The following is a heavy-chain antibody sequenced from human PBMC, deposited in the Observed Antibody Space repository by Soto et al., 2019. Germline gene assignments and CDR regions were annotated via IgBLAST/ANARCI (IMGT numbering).Heavy chain of an antibody. CDR2: ISYDGSHK. V-gene: IGHV3-30*18. D-gene: IGHD2-15*01. Sequence: QVQLVESGGGVVQPGRSLRLSCAGSGFTFSNYGLHWVRQAPGKGLEWVAVISYDGSHKYYADSVKGRFTISRDNSNNMLYLQMDSLRAEDTAVYYCAKDGAPRYCGRSSCNPAGAYWSQGTLVNVSS. CDR1: GFTFSNYG. CDR3: AKDGAPRYCGRSSCNPAGAY. J-gene: IGHJ4*02.